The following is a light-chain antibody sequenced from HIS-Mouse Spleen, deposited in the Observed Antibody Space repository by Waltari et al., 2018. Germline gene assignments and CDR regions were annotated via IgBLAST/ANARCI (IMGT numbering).Light chain of an antibody. CDR2: KAS. V-gene: IGKV1-5*03. Sequence: DIQMTQSPSTLSASVGDRVTITCRASQSISSWLAWYQQKPGKAPKLLIYKASSLERGGPSRFSGSGSGTEFTLTISSLQPDDFATYYCQQYNSYSWTFGQGTKVEIK. CDR1: QSISSW. CDR3: QQYNSYSWT. J-gene: IGKJ1*01.